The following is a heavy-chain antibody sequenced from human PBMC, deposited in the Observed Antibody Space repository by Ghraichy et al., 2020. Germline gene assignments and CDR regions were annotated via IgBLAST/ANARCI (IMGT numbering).Heavy chain of an antibody. CDR2: ISSSISYI. D-gene: IGHD1-26*01. Sequence: GGSLRHSCAASGFTFSSYSMNWVRQAPGKGLEWVSSISSSISYIYYADSVKGRFTISRDNAKNSLYLQMNSLRAEDTAVYYCARDRWEPPFDYWGQGTLVTVSS. CDR1: GFTFSSYS. V-gene: IGHV3-21*01. CDR3: ARDRWEPPFDY. J-gene: IGHJ4*02.